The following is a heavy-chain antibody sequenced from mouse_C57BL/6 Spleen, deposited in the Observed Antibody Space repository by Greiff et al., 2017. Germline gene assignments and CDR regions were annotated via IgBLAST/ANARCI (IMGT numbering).Heavy chain of an antibody. CDR2: IHPNSGST. J-gene: IGHJ4*01. CDR1: GYTFTSYW. D-gene: IGHD1-1*01. V-gene: IGHV1-64*01. CDR3: ARGGKNVGAMDY. Sequence: QVQLQQPGAELVKPGASVKLSCKASGYTFTSYWMHWVKQRPGQGLEWIGMIHPNSGSTNYNEKFKSKATLTVDKSSSTAYMQLSSLTSEDSAVYYGARGGKNVGAMDYWGQGTSVTVSS.